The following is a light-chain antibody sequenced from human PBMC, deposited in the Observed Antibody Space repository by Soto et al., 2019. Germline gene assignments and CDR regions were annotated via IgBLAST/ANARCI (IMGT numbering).Light chain of an antibody. Sequence: QSALTQPASVSGSPGQSITISCTGTSSDVGSYDLVSWYQQHPGKAPKLMIYEASERPSGVSNRFSGSKSGNTASLTFFGLQAEDEADYYCCSYAGSTTFVFGTGTRSPS. CDR1: SSDVGSYDL. V-gene: IGLV2-23*01. CDR2: EAS. J-gene: IGLJ1*01. CDR3: CSYAGSTTFV.